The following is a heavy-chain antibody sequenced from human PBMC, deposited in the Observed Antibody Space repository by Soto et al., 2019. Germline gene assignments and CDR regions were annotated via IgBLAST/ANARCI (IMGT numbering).Heavy chain of an antibody. CDR3: AKQVRDGTSSPYYFDY. Sequence: GGSLRLSCAGSGFTFSNYAMSWVRQAPGKGLEWVSAISSAVNTYYADSVKGRFAISRDNSKNTLSLQMNSLRAEDTAVYYCAKQVRDGTSSPYYFDYWGQGTLVTVSS. CDR2: ISSAVNT. J-gene: IGHJ4*02. CDR1: GFTFSNYA. V-gene: IGHV3-23*01. D-gene: IGHD6-6*01.